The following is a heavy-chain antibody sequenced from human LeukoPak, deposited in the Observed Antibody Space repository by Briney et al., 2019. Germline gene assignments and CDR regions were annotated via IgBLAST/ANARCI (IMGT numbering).Heavy chain of an antibody. CDR1: GFTFSSYG. Sequence: GGSLRLSCAASGFTFSSYGMHWVRQALGKGLEWVAFIRYDGSNKYYADSVKGRFTISRDNSKNTQYLQMNSLRAEDTAVYYCARGSSFTAMVTHGDAFDIWGQGTMVTVSS. D-gene: IGHD5-18*01. J-gene: IGHJ3*02. V-gene: IGHV3-30*02. CDR3: ARGSSFTAMVTHGDAFDI. CDR2: IRYDGSNK.